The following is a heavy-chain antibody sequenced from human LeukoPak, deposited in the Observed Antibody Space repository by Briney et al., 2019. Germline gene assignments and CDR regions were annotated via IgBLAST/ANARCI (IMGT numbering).Heavy chain of an antibody. CDR1: GFTVSSNY. D-gene: IGHD3-22*01. J-gene: IGHJ4*02. CDR2: IYSGGST. V-gene: IGHV3-53*01. Sequence: PGGSLRLSCAASGFTVSSNYMSWVRQAPRKGLEWVSVIYSGGSTYYADSVKGRFTLSRDNSKNTLYLQMNSLRAEDTAVYYCAREEYYYDSSGTYYFDYWGQGTLVTVSS. CDR3: AREEYYYDSSGTYYFDY.